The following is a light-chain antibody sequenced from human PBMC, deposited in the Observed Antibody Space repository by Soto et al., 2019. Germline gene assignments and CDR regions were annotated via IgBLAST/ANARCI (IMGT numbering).Light chain of an antibody. CDR1: QTISSS. V-gene: IGKV1-5*01. CDR3: QQYNDYSAWT. J-gene: IGKJ1*01. CDR2: DAS. Sequence: DTQMTQSPSTLSASVGDRVTITCRASQTISSSLAWYQHKPGKAPKLLIFDASTLQTGVPSRFSGSGFGTEFTLTITGLQPDDFATYYCQQYNDYSAWTFGQGTKVDIK.